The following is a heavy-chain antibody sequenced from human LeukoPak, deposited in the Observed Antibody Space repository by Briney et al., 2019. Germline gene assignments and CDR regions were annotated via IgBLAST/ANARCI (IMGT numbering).Heavy chain of an antibody. J-gene: IGHJ4*02. CDR1: GGSISSGDYY. V-gene: IGHV4-30-4*01. CDR2: IYYSGST. D-gene: IGHD3-22*01. CDR3: ARDRYDSSGYVDY. Sequence: SQTLSLTCTVSGGSISSGDYYWSWIRQPPGKGLEWIGYIYYSGSTYYNPSLKSRVTISVDTSKNQFSLKLSSVTAADTAVYYCARDRYDSSGYVDYWGQGTLVTVSS.